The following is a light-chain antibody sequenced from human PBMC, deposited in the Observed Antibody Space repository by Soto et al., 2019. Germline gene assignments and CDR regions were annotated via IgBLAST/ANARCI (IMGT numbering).Light chain of an antibody. Sequence: QLVLTQSPSASASLGASVKLTCTLSSGHSSYAIAWHQQQPEKGPRYLMKVNSDGSHSKGDGIPDRFSGSSSGAERYLTISSLQSEDEADYYCQTWGTRLGVFGGGTKLTVL. CDR3: QTWGTRLGV. V-gene: IGLV4-69*01. CDR2: VNSDGSH. J-gene: IGLJ3*02. CDR1: SGHSSYA.